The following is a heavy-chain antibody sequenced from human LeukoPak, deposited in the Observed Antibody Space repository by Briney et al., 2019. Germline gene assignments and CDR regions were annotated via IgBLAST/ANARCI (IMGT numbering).Heavy chain of an antibody. Sequence: SETLSLTCAVSDDSFSSHYWTWIRQPPGKGLEWIGYISYIGSTNYNPSLKSRVTVSIDTSRNQFSLSLSSVTAADTAVYYCARDLVTVTKGFDIWGQGTMVSVSS. CDR1: DDSFSSHY. CDR3: ARDLVTVTKGFDI. J-gene: IGHJ3*02. V-gene: IGHV4-59*11. D-gene: IGHD4-17*01. CDR2: ISYIGST.